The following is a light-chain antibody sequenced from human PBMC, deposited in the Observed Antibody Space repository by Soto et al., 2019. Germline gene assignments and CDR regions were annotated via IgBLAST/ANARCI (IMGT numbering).Light chain of an antibody. Sequence: QSVLTQPASVSGSPGQSITISCTGTSSDVGGYNYVSWYQQHPGKAPKLMIYDVSNRPSGVSNRFSGSKSGNTASLTISGLQAEDEADYYCGSYAGFNNYVAFGGGTQLTVL. V-gene: IGLV2-14*01. CDR3: GSYAGFNNYVA. CDR1: SSDVGGYNY. J-gene: IGLJ2*01. CDR2: DVS.